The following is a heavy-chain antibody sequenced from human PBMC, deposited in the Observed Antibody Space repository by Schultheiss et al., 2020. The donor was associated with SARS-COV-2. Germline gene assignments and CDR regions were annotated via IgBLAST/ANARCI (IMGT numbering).Heavy chain of an antibody. V-gene: IGHV4-59*10. CDR3: ATAKEDAFDI. J-gene: IGHJ3*02. D-gene: IGHD5-18*01. CDR2: IFTSGTT. Sequence: SETLSLTCAVYGGSFSANYWSWIRQPAGKGLEWIGRIFTSGTTNYNPSLKSRVTISVDTSKNQFSLKLSSVTAADTAVYYCATAKEDAFDIWGQGTMVTVSS. CDR1: GGSFSANY.